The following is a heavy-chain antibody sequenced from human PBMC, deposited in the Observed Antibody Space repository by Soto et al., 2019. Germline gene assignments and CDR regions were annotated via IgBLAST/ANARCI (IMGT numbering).Heavy chain of an antibody. D-gene: IGHD2-15*01. CDR2: IIPIFGTA. CDR3: ARDQPVVAATNWYFDL. Sequence: QVQLVQSGAEVKKPGSSVKVSCKATGGTFSSYAISWVRQAPGQGLEWMGGIIPIFGTANYAQKFQGRVTITADESTSTAYMELSSLRSEDTAVYYCARDQPVVAATNWYFDLWGRGTLVTVSS. CDR1: GGTFSSYA. V-gene: IGHV1-69*12. J-gene: IGHJ2*01.